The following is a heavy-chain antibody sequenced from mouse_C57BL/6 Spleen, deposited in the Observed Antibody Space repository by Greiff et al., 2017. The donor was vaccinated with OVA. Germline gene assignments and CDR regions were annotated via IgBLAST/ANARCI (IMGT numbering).Heavy chain of an antibody. CDR3: ARSDGPHAWFAY. CDR2: ISDGGSYT. V-gene: IGHV5-4*01. J-gene: IGHJ3*01. CDR1: GFTFSSYA. Sequence: EVHLVESGGGLVKPGGSLKLSCAASGFTFSSYAMSWVRQTPEKRLEWVATISDGGSYTYYPDNVKGRFTISRDNAKNNLYLQMSHLKSEDTAMYYCARSDGPHAWFAYWGQGTLVTVSA.